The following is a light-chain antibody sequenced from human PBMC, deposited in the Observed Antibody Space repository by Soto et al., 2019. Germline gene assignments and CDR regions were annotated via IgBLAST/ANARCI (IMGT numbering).Light chain of an antibody. CDR3: QQYDNYPLT. CDR2: GAS. J-gene: IGKJ4*01. Sequence: EIVLTQSPGTLSLSPGERATLSCRASQSVSSSYLAWYQQKPGQAPRLLIYGASTRATGIPARFSGSGSGTEFTLTISSLQPDDFATYYCQQYDNYPLTFGGGTKVDIK. CDR1: QSVSSSY. V-gene: IGKV3-20*01.